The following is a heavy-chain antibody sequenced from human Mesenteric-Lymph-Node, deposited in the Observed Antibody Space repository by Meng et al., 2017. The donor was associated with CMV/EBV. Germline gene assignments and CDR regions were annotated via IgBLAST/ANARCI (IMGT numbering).Heavy chain of an antibody. CDR1: GFKFDDYA. V-gene: IGHV3-9*01. Sequence: GGSLRLSCAASGFKFDDYAMHWVRQVPGKGLEWVSGISWNGGSMGYVDYVKGRFTISRDNAKNSLYLHMNSLRAEDTAIYYCARHLSAWEPTDYWGQGTLVTVSS. J-gene: IGHJ4*02. CDR3: ARHLSAWEPTDY. D-gene: IGHD1-26*01. CDR2: ISWNGGSM.